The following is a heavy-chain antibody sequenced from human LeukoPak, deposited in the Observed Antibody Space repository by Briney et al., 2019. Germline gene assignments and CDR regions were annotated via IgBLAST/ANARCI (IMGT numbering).Heavy chain of an antibody. Sequence: ASVKVSCKASGYTFTAYYMHWVRQAPGQGLEWMGWINPNSGGTNYAQKFQGRVTMTRDTSTSTVYMELSSLRSEDTAVYYCARAYCSGGSCSKGGNWFDPWGQGTLVTVSS. D-gene: IGHD2-15*01. CDR2: INPNSGGT. J-gene: IGHJ5*02. CDR1: GYTFTAYY. V-gene: IGHV1-2*02. CDR3: ARAYCSGGSCSKGGNWFDP.